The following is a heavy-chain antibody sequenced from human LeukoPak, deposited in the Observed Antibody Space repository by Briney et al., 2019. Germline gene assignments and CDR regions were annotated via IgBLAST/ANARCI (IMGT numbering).Heavy chain of an antibody. CDR1: GFTFSGSA. CDR3: ARVVAAGNYFDY. J-gene: IGHJ4*02. Sequence: PGGSLKLSCAASGFTFSGSAMHWVRQASGKGLEWVGRIRSKANSYATAYAASVKGRFTISRDDSKNTAYLQMNSLKTEDTAVYYCARVVAAGNYFDYWGQGTLVTVSS. D-gene: IGHD6-13*01. V-gene: IGHV3-73*01. CDR2: IRSKANSYAT.